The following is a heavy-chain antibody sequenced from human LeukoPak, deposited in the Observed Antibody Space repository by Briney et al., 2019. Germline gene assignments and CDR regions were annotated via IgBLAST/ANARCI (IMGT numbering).Heavy chain of an antibody. CDR1: GFTVSSNY. Sequence: GGSLRLSCAASGFTVSSNYMSWVRQAPGKGLEWVSIIYSGGSTYYADSVKGRFTISRDNSKNTLYLQMNSLRAEDTAVYYCASRIVGAKDYWGQGTLVTVSS. CDR3: ASRIVGAKDY. D-gene: IGHD1-26*01. J-gene: IGHJ4*02. CDR2: IYSGGST. V-gene: IGHV3-53*01.